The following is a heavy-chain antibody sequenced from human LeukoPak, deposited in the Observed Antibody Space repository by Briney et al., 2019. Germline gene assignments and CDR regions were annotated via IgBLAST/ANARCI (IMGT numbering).Heavy chain of an antibody. J-gene: IGHJ5*02. CDR1: GGSISSGSYY. CDR2: IYTSGST. V-gene: IGHV4-61*02. Sequence: SETLSLTCTVSGGSISSGSYYWSWIRPPAGNGLEWIGRIYTSGSTNYNPSLKSRVTISVDTSKNQFSLKLSSVTAADTAVYYCARDLSMVRGVINHWFDPWGQGPLVTVSS. D-gene: IGHD3-10*01. CDR3: ARDLSMVRGVINHWFDP.